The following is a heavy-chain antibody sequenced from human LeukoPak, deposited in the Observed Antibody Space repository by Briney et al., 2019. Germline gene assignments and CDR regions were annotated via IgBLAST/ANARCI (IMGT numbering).Heavy chain of an antibody. J-gene: IGHJ2*01. Sequence: ASVKVSCKASGGTFSSYAISWVRQAPGQGLEWMGGIIPIFGTANYAQKFQGRVTITTDESTSTAYMELSSLTSDDTAVYYCARDPSNTSGWYQYFDAWGRGTLVSVSS. CDR1: GGTFSSYA. CDR2: IIPIFGTA. D-gene: IGHD6-19*01. V-gene: IGHV1-69*05. CDR3: ARDPSNTSGWYQYFDA.